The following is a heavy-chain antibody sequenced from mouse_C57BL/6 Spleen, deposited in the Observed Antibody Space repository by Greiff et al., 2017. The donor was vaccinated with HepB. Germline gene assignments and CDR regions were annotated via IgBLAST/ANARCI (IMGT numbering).Heavy chain of an antibody. CDR3: GCYYYGSSSFAY. CDR2: IHPNSGST. D-gene: IGHD1-1*01. CDR1: GYTFTSYW. Sequence: QVQLQQPGAELVKPGASVKLSCKASGYTFTSYWMHWVKQRPGQGLEWIGMIHPNSGSTNYNEKFKSKATLTVDKSSRTAYMQLSSLTSEDSAVYYCGCYYYGSSSFAYWGQGTLVTVSA. J-gene: IGHJ3*01. V-gene: IGHV1-64*01.